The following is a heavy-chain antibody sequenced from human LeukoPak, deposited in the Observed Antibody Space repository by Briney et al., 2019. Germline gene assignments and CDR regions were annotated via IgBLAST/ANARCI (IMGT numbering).Heavy chain of an antibody. D-gene: IGHD2-2*02. Sequence: GGSLRLSCAASGFTFSSYSMNWVRQAPGKGLEWISYISGSGSVSYYEDSVKGRFTISRDNAKNSPYLQMNSLRAEDTAVYYCAGYKPFWYFDYWGQGTPVTVSS. CDR3: AGYKPFWYFDY. CDR2: ISGSGSVS. V-gene: IGHV3-48*04. CDR1: GFTFSSYS. J-gene: IGHJ4*02.